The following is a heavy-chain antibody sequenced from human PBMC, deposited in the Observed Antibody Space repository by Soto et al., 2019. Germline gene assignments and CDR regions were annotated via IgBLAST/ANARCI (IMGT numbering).Heavy chain of an antibody. Sequence: QVQLQESGPGLVKPSQTLSLTCTVSGVSITSGVYYWAWIRQYPARGLEWIGYISYSGNTWYNPSLESRLTISRDTSKNQFSLTLTSMTAADTAVYYCVRDGGRQHVERRGWYDPWGQGTLVTVSS. J-gene: IGHJ5*02. D-gene: IGHD1-1*01. CDR2: ISYSGNT. CDR3: VRDGGRQHVERRGWYDP. V-gene: IGHV4-31*03. CDR1: GVSITSGVYY.